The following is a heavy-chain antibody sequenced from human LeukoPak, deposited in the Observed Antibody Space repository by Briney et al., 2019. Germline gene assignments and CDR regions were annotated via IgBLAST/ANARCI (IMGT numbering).Heavy chain of an antibody. CDR2: ITGSSSNI. V-gene: IGHV3-21*01. D-gene: IGHD1-26*01. Sequence: GGSLRLSCAASGFTFSTYSMNWVRQAPGKGLEWVSSITGSSSNIYYADSVKGRFTISRDNAKNSLYLQMNSLRAEDTAVYYCARGGGSHLFQHWGRGSLDSVSS. CDR1: GFTFSTYS. J-gene: IGHJ1*01. CDR3: ARGGGSHLFQH.